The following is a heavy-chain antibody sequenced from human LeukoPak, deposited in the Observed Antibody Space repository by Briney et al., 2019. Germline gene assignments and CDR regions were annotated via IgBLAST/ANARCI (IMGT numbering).Heavy chain of an antibody. CDR3: ARGARRCSSTSCYRLFNYYYYMDV. Sequence: SETLSLTCAVYGGSFSGYYWSWIRQPPGKGLEWIGEINHSGSTNNNPSPKSRGTISVDTSKNQFSLKLSSVTAADTAVYYCARGARRCSSTSCYRLFNYYYYMDVWGKGTTVTVSS. CDR1: GGSFSGYY. J-gene: IGHJ6*03. V-gene: IGHV4-34*04. CDR2: INHSGST. D-gene: IGHD2-2*01.